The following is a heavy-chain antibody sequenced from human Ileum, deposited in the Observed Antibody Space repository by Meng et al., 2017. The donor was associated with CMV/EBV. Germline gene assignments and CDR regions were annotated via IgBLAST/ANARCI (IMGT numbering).Heavy chain of an antibody. CDR3: ARDREWGCTSSSCQTNWFDP. D-gene: IGHD2-2*01. CDR1: GGSISNYY. V-gene: IGHV4-4*07. CDR2: VYSSGST. Sequence: QAQPQEPGPGLVKPSEPLSLTCTVSGGSISNYYWNWIRQPAGKGLEWIGRVYSSGSTKYNPSLKSRVTMSVDTSQNQFSLKLNSVTAADTAVYYCARDREWGCTSSSCQTNWFDPWGQGTLVTVSS. J-gene: IGHJ5*02.